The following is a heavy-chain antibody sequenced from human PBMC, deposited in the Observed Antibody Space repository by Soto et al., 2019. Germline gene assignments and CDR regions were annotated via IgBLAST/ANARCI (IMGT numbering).Heavy chain of an antibody. J-gene: IGHJ6*02. CDR1: GFTCSSYG. D-gene: IGHD2-2*01. CDR3: ARDVTEYHYYYYGMDV. Sequence: PWGPLRLSCAAAGFTCSSYGMHWVRQAPGKGLEWVAVISYDGSNKYYADSVKGRFTISRDNSKNTLYLQMNSLRAEDTAVYYCARDVTEYHYYYYGMDVWGQGTTVTVSS. V-gene: IGHV3-30-3*01. CDR2: ISYDGSNK.